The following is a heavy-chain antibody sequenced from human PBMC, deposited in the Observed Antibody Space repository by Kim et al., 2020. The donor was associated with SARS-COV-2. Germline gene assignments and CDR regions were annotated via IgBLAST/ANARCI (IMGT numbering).Heavy chain of an antibody. CDR3: TTHPSTLRRRGFRMGWRAPIAP. J-gene: IGHJ5*02. Sequence: GGSLRLSCAASGFTFANAWMTWVRRAPGKGLESVGRIKSKTDGETIDYATHVKGRFTISRDDSRNMVFLQMNSLKIEDTALYFCTTHPSTLRRRGFRMGWRAPIAPWGQATLVTVSS. CDR2: IKSKTDGETI. D-gene: IGHD2-8*01. V-gene: IGHV3-15*05. CDR1: GFTFANAW.